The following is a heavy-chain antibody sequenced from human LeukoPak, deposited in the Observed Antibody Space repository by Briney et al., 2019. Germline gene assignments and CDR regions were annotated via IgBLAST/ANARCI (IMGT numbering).Heavy chain of an antibody. CDR2: ISAYNGNT. D-gene: IGHD3-22*01. V-gene: IGHV1-18*01. J-gene: IGHJ4*02. Sequence: ASVKVSCKASGYTFTSYGISWVRQAPGQGLEWMGWISAYNGNTNYTQKLQGRVTMTTDTSTSTAYMELRSLRSDDTAVYYCARDSPYYDRIENLVFDYWGQGTLVTVSS. CDR1: GYTFTSYG. CDR3: ARDSPYYDRIENLVFDY.